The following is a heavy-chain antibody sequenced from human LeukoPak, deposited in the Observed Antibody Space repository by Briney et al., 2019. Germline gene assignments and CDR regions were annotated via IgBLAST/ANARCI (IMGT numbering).Heavy chain of an antibody. Sequence: GGSLRLSCAASGFTLGSYWMTWVREAPRKGLEWAAAIKEDGSETYYVDSVKGRFTISRDNAKNSLYLQMSSLRAEDTAVYYCARTTYGDYWGQGTLVTVSS. V-gene: IGHV3-7*02. CDR3: ARTTYGDY. D-gene: IGHD1-1*01. J-gene: IGHJ4*02. CDR1: GFTLGSYW. CDR2: IKEDGSET.